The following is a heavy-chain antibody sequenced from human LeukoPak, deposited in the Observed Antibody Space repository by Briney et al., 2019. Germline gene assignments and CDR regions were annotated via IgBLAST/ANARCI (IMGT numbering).Heavy chain of an antibody. V-gene: IGHV3-20*04. CDR2: INWNGGST. J-gene: IGHJ3*02. CDR3: ARDRGDGYSDAFDI. D-gene: IGHD5-24*01. Sequence: GGSLRLSCAASGFTFDDYGMSWVRQASGKGLEWVSGINWNGGSTGYADSVKGRFTISRDNAKNSLYLQMNSLRAEDTALYYCARDRGDGYSDAFDIWGQGTMVTVSS. CDR1: GFTFDDYG.